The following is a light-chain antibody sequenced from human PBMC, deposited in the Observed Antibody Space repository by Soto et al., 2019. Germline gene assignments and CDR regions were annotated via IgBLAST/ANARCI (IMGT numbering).Light chain of an antibody. CDR2: EGS. CDR3: CSYAGSSTSPYV. CDR1: SSDFGSHNL. Sequence: QFVLTQPASVSGSPGQSVTISCTGTSSDFGSHNLVSWYQQHPGKAPKLMIYEGSKRPSGVSNRFSGSKSGNTASLTISGLQAEDEADYYCCSYAGSSTSPYVIGTGTKVTVL. V-gene: IGLV2-23*01. J-gene: IGLJ1*01.